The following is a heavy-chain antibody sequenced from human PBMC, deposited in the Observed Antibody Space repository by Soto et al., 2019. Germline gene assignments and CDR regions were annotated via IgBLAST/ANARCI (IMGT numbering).Heavy chain of an antibody. CDR3: ARGDIVVVVAFNNWFDP. D-gene: IGHD2-15*01. CDR2: ISSSSSYI. CDR1: GFTFSSDS. V-gene: IGHV3-21*01. J-gene: IGHJ5*02. Sequence: PGGSLSVSCAASGFTFSSDSMHWVRQAPGKGLEWVSSISSSSSYIYYADSVKGRFTISRDNAKNSLYLQMNSLRAEDTAVYYCARGDIVVVVAFNNWFDPWGQGTLVNVSS.